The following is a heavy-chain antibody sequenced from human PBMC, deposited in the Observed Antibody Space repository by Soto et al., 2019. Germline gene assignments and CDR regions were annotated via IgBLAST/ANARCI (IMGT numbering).Heavy chain of an antibody. V-gene: IGHV2-5*01. J-gene: IGHJ6*02. CDR3: AHSRIAVAGPYYYYYGMDF. D-gene: IGHD6-19*01. Sequence: SGPTLVNPTQTLTLTCTFSGFSLSTSGVGVGWIRQPPGKALEWLALIYWNDDKRYSPSLKSRLTITKDTSKNQVVLTMTNMDPVDTATYYCAHSRIAVAGPYYYYYGMDFWGQGTTVTVSS. CDR2: IYWNDDK. CDR1: GFSLSTSGVG.